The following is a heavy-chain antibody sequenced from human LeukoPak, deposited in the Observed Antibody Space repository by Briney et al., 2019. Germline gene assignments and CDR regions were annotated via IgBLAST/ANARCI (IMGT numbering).Heavy chain of an antibody. CDR1: GYTFTGYY. J-gene: IGHJ4*02. Sequence: GASVKVSCKASGYTFTGYYMHWVRQAPGQGLEWMGRINPNSGGTNYAQKFQGRVTMTRNTSISTAYMEPSRLRSDDTAVYYCARDGSRGSSSSGVRYGYWGQGTLVTVSS. CDR3: ARDGSRGSSSSGVRYGY. CDR2: INPNSGGT. V-gene: IGHV1-2*06. D-gene: IGHD6-6*01.